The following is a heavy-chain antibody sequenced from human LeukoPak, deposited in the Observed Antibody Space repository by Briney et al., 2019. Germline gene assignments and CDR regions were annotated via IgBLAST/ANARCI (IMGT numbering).Heavy chain of an antibody. J-gene: IGHJ6*02. Sequence: GRSLRLSCAASGFTFSSYAMHWVRQAPGKGLEWVAIISYDGSEEYYVYSVKGRFTISIDNSKNTLNLQMNSLRAEDTAVYYCARPPPQIHNYGMDVWGQGTTVTVSS. CDR2: ISYDGSEE. CDR1: GFTFSSYA. CDR3: ARPPPQIHNYGMDV. V-gene: IGHV3-30-3*01.